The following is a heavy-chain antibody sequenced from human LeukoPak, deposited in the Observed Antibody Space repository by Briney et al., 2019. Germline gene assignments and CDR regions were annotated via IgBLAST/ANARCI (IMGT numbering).Heavy chain of an antibody. CDR1: GFTFSSYW. CDR2: INSGESST. J-gene: IGHJ5*02. V-gene: IGHV3-74*01. D-gene: IGHD4-17*01. Sequence: GGSLRLSCAASGFTFSSYWMHWVRQPPGKGLVWVSRINSGESSTNYADSVKGRFTISRDNAKNTLYLQMNSLRAEDTAVYYCARARGLGYGDDVRWFDPWGQGTLVTVSS. CDR3: ARARGLGYGDDVRWFDP.